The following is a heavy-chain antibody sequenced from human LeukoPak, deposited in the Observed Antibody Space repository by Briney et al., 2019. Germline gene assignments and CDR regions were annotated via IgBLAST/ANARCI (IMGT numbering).Heavy chain of an antibody. CDR1: GYTFTNYY. Sequence: ASVKVSCKTSGYTFTNYYMHWGRQAPGPGLEWMGIINPSGGSTSYAQKFQGRVTMTRDTSTSTVYMELSSLRSEDTAVYYCARDVASSGYYWDWGQGTLVTVSS. CDR3: ARDVASSGYYWD. J-gene: IGHJ4*02. CDR2: INPSGGST. D-gene: IGHD3-22*01. V-gene: IGHV1-46*01.